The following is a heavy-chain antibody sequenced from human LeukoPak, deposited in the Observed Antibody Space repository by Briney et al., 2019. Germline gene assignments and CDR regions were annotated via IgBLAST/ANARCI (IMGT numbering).Heavy chain of an antibody. D-gene: IGHD4-23*01. V-gene: IGHV4-30-4*08. CDR1: GGSISSGDYY. CDR3: ARDKDDGNSFFDY. J-gene: IGHJ4*02. Sequence: SQTLSPTCTVSGGSISSGDYYWSWIRQPPGKGLEWIGYIYYSGSTYYNPSLKSRVTISVDTSKNQFSLKLSSVTAADTAVYYCARDKDDGNSFFDYWGQGTLVTVSS. CDR2: IYYSGST.